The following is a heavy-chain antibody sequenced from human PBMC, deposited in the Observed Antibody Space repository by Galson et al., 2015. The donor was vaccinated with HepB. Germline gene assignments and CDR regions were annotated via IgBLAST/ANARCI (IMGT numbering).Heavy chain of an antibody. V-gene: IGHV3-23*01. CDR3: AKDLRGTDDAFDI. CDR1: GFTFSSYA. J-gene: IGHJ3*02. CDR2: ISGSGGST. D-gene: IGHD3-10*01. Sequence: SLRLSCAASGFTFSSYAMSWVRQAPGKGLEWVSAISGSGGSTYYADSVKGRFTISRDNSKNTLYLQMNSLRAEDTAVYYCAKDLRGTDDAFDIWGQGTMVTVSS.